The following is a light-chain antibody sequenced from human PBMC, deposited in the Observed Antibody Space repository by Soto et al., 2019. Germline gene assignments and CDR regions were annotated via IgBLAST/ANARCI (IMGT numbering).Light chain of an antibody. J-gene: IGLJ2*01. V-gene: IGLV1-47*01. CDR1: SSNIGSNF. CDR3: ATWDDSLSGNVV. Sequence: QSVLTQPPSASGTPGQRVTISCSGSSSNIGSNFVYWYQQLPGTAPKLLIYRNNQRPSGVPDRFSGSKSGTSASLAISGLRFEDEADYYCATWDDSLSGNVVFGGGTKLTVL. CDR2: RNN.